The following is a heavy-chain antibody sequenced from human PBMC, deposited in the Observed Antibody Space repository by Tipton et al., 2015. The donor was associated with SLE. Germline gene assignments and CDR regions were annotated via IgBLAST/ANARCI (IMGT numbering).Heavy chain of an antibody. D-gene: IGHD1-20*01. CDR2: INHSGST. J-gene: IGHJ3*02. CDR1: GGSFSGYY. CDR3: ARAVTGTPGAFDI. V-gene: IGHV4-34*01. Sequence: TLSLTCAVYGGSFSGYYWSWIRQPPGKGLEWIGEINHSGSTNYNPSLKSRVTISVDTSKNQFSLKLSSVTAADTAVYYCARAVTGTPGAFDIWGQGTMVTVSS.